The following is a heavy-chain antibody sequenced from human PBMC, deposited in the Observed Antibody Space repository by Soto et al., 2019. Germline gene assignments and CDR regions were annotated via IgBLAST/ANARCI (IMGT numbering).Heavy chain of an antibody. CDR2: IIPILGIA. D-gene: IGHD6-6*01. V-gene: IGHV1-69*02. CDR1: GGTFSSYT. CDR3: ARGAVRVAARTHNYYYYYMDV. Sequence: ASVKVSCKASGGTFSSYTISWVRQAPGQGLEWMGRIIPILGIANYAQKFQGRVTITADKSTSTAYMELSSLRSEDTAVYYCARGAVRVAARTHNYYYYYMDVWGKGTTVTVSS. J-gene: IGHJ6*03.